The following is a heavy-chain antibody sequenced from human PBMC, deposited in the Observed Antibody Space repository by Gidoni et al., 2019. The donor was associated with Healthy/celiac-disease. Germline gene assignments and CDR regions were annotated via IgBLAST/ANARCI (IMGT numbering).Heavy chain of an antibody. J-gene: IGHJ4*02. CDR3: AKDKDGGLWFGELLFHPAFDY. Sequence: EVQLLESGGGLVQPGGSLRLSCAASGFTFSSYAMSWVRQAPGKGLEWVSAISGSGGSTYYADSVKGRFTISRDNSKNTLYLQMNSLRAEDTAVYYCAKDKDGGLWFGELLFHPAFDYWGQGTLVTVSS. CDR1: GFTFSSYA. CDR2: ISGSGGST. V-gene: IGHV3-23*01. D-gene: IGHD3-10*01.